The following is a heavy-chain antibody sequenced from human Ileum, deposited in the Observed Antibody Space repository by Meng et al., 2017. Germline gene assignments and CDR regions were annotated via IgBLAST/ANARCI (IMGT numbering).Heavy chain of an antibody. CDR1: GFTFTSYW. D-gene: IGHD6-13*01. CDR3: ARVTQQLVDDF. J-gene: IGHJ4*02. Sequence: GESLKISCAATGFTFTSYWMDWVRQAPGEGLMWVARTNSDGSSTIHADAVKGRFTISRDNSKNMLYLQMNSLRAEDTAVYYCARVTQQLVDDFWGQGTLVTVSS. V-gene: IGHV3-74*01. CDR2: TNSDGSST.